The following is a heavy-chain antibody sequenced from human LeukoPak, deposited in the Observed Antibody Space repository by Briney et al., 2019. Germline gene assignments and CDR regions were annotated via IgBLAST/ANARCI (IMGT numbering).Heavy chain of an antibody. J-gene: IGHJ4*02. CDR3: ARVAVAYFDY. Sequence: GSLRLSCAASGFTVSSTHMGWVRQAPGKGLEWVSVIYSGGAAYYPDSVKGRFTISRDLSKNTLYLQMNDQRAEDTAVYYCARVAVAYFDYWGQGTLVTVSS. D-gene: IGHD6-19*01. V-gene: IGHV3-66*01. CDR2: IYSGGAA. CDR1: GFTVSSTH.